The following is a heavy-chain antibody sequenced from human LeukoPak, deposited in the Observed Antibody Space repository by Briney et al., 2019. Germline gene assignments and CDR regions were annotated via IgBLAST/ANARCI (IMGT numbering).Heavy chain of an antibody. CDR1: GFSFSRYA. CDR3: ARVGPLEDYFDY. J-gene: IGHJ4*02. D-gene: IGHD3-3*01. V-gene: IGHV3-23*01. Sequence: GGSLRLSCAGSGFSFSRYAMNWVRQAPGKGLEWVSSISDSGGNTYYADSVKGRFTISRDNSKNTLYMQMNSLRAEDTAVYYCARVGPLEDYFDYWGQGTLVTVSS. CDR2: ISDSGGNT.